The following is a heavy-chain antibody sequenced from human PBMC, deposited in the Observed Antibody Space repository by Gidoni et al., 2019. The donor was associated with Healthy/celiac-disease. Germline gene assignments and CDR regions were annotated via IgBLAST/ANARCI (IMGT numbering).Heavy chain of an antibody. J-gene: IGHJ4*02. D-gene: IGHD6-6*01. CDR2: INHSGST. CDR1: GGSFSGYY. CDR3: ARGRGNRKYSSSPGDY. Sequence: QVQLQQWGAGLLKPSETLSLTCAVYGGSFSGYYWSWIRQPPGKGLEWIGEINHSGSTNYNPSLKSRVTISVDTSKNQFSLKLSSVTAADTAVYYCARGRGNRKYSSSPGDYWGQGTLVTVSS. V-gene: IGHV4-34*01.